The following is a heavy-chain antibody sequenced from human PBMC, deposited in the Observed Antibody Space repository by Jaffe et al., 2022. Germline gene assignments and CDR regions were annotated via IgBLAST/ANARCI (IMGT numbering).Heavy chain of an antibody. CDR3: ARDRDYGDSTWAFDI. Sequence: QVQVQESGPGLVKPSGTLSLTCTVSGDSISSSNWWNWVRQAPGKGLEWIAEVYHGGNIHYNPSLKTRVSISLDKSKNQFSLNLTSVTAADTAVYYCARDRDYGDSTWAFDIWGQGTLVTVSS. D-gene: IGHD4-17*01. V-gene: IGHV4-4*02. J-gene: IGHJ4*02. CDR2: VYHGGNI. CDR1: GDSISSSNW.